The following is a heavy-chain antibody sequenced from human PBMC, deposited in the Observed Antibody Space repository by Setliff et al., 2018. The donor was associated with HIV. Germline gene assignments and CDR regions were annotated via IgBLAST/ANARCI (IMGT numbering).Heavy chain of an antibody. D-gene: IGHD1-26*01. CDR2: ISPDGSVI. CDR1: GFTFSSYG. V-gene: IGHV3-74*01. CDR3: VRGIVGASVFNY. J-gene: IGHJ4*02. Sequence: SLRLSCAASGFTFSSYGMHWVRQAPGKGLVWVSRISPDGSVINYAGSVKGRFTISRDNAKNTLYLQMNGLRAEDTAVYYCVRGIVGASVFNYWGQGTQVTVSS.